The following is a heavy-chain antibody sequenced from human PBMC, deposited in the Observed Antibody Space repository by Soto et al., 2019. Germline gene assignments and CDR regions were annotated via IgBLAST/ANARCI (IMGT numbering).Heavy chain of an antibody. CDR3: AKRTSGTTWGESDY. Sequence: QVHVVQSGAEVKKPGDSVKVSCKTSGFIFSDYGINWVRQAPGEGLEWMGWISGYSGNANLAQKFQGRVTMTRDTSTRTAHLELRSLRSDDTAVYYCAKRTSGTTWGESDYWGQGTLVSVSS. D-gene: IGHD3-16*01. V-gene: IGHV1-18*01. J-gene: IGHJ4*02. CDR1: GFIFSDYG. CDR2: ISGYSGNA.